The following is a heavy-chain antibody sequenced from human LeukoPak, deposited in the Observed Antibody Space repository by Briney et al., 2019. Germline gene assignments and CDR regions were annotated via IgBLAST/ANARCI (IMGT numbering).Heavy chain of an antibody. D-gene: IGHD6-13*01. CDR1: GFTVSSNY. CDR2: IYTGGST. CDR3: ARLIAAAGRVYFDS. J-gene: IGHJ4*02. Sequence: GGSLRLSCAASGFTVSSNYMSWVRQAPGKGLEYVSVIYTGGSTYYAASVKGRFTISRDKSKNTLDLQMDSLRAEDTAVYYCARLIAAAGRVYFDSWGQGTLVTVSS. V-gene: IGHV3-53*01.